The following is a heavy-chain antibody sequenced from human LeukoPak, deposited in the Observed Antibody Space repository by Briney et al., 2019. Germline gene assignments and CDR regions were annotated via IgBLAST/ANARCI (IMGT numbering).Heavy chain of an antibody. V-gene: IGHV3-23*01. CDR1: GFTFSSYA. CDR3: AKEHYSSTSCYFFVLSDAFDI. CDR2: ISGSGGST. Sequence: GGSLRLSCAASGFTFSSYAMSWVRQAPGKGLEWVSAISGSGGSTYYADSVKGRFTISRDNSKNTLYLQMNSLRAEDTAVYYCAKEHYSSTSCYFFVLSDAFDIWGQGTMVTVSS. D-gene: IGHD2-2*01. J-gene: IGHJ3*02.